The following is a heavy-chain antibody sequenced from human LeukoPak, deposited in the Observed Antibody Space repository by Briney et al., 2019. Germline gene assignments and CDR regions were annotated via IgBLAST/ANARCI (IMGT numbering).Heavy chain of an antibody. CDR1: GASFSGYY. CDR2: INYSGRT. J-gene: IGHJ5*02. Sequence: SETLSLTCAVYGASFSGYYGSWIRQPPGKGREWGVEINYSGRTKHNPSQKSRVTKSADTSKSRFSLKLSSATAADTALYYRARPLGYCSTARCPQPWFDPWGQGALVTVSS. CDR3: ARPLGYCSTARCPQPWFDP. D-gene: IGHD2-2*01. V-gene: IGHV4-34*01.